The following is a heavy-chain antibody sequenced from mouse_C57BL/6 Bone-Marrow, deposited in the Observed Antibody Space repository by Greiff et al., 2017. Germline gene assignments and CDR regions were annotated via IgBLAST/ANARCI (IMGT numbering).Heavy chain of an antibody. CDR2: ISSGSSTI. Sequence: EVMLVESGGGLVKPGGSLKLSCAASGFTFSDYGMHWVRQAPEKGLEWVAYISSGSSTIYYADTVKGRFTISRDNAKNTLFLQMTSLRSEDTAMYYCARGRQLRLPDPYYFDYWGQGTTLTVSS. D-gene: IGHD3-2*02. V-gene: IGHV5-17*01. J-gene: IGHJ2*01. CDR1: GFTFSDYG. CDR3: ARGRQLRLPDPYYFDY.